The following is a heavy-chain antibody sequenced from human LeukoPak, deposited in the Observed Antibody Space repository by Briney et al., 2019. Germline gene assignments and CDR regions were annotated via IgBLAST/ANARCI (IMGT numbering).Heavy chain of an antibody. V-gene: IGHV3-23*01. D-gene: IGHD6-19*01. CDR1: GFTFSSYA. J-gene: IGHJ5*02. Sequence: GGSLRLSCAASGFTFSSYAMSWVRQAPGKGLEWVSAISGSGGSTYYADSVKGRFTIPRDNSKNTLYLQMNSLRAEDTAVYYCAIDPMYSSGWYSGWFDPWGQGTLVTVSS. CDR2: ISGSGGST. CDR3: AIDPMYSSGWYSGWFDP.